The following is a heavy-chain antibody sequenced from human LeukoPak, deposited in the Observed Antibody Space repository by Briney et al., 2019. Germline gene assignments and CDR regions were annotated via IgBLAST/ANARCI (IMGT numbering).Heavy chain of an antibody. CDR3: AKLPKPGIAVAKRDY. Sequence: GGSLRLSCAASGLTFSSYGMHWVRQAPGKGLEWVAVISYDGSNKYYADSVKGRFTISRDNSKNTLYLQMNSLRAEDTAVYYCAKLPKPGIAVAKRDYWGQGTLVTVSS. CDR1: GLTFSSYG. V-gene: IGHV3-30*18. J-gene: IGHJ4*02. D-gene: IGHD6-19*01. CDR2: ISYDGSNK.